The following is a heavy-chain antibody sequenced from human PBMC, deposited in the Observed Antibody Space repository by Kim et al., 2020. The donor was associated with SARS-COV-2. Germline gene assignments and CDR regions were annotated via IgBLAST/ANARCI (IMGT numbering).Heavy chain of an antibody. J-gene: IGHJ6*02. Sequence: GGSLRLSCAASGFTFSSYSMNWVRQAPGKGLEWVSYISSSSSTIYYADSVKGRFTISRDNAKNSLYLQMNSLRAEDTAVYYCARDLLGSGSYFLYYYYYGMDVWGQGTTVTVSS. V-gene: IGHV3-48*04. CDR1: GFTFSSYS. CDR2: ISSSSSTI. D-gene: IGHD3-10*01. CDR3: ARDLLGSGSYFLYYYYYGMDV.